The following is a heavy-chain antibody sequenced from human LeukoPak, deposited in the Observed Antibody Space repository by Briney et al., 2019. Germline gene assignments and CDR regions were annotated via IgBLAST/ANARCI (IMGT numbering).Heavy chain of an antibody. V-gene: IGHV1-69*06. CDR2: IIPIFGTA. J-gene: IGHJ4*02. D-gene: IGHD3-16*01. CDR3: ASEIGLSGGYYFDY. CDR1: GVTFSSYA. Sequence: SVKVACKASGVTFSSYAISWVRQAPGQGLEWMGGIIPIFGTANYAQKFQGRVTITADKSTSTAYMELSSLRSEDTAVYYCASEIGLSGGYYFDYWGQGTLVTVSS.